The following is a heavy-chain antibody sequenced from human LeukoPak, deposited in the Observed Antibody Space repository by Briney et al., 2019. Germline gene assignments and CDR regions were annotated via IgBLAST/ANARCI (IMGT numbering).Heavy chain of an antibody. Sequence: PPGGSLRLSCAASGFTFSSYWMSWVRQAPGKGLEWVANIKQDGSEKYYVDSVKGRFTISRDNAKNSLYLQMNSLRAEDTAVYYCATPAGSSWSPPFDAFDIWGQGTMVTVSS. CDR2: IKQDGSEK. CDR1: GFTFSSYW. V-gene: IGHV3-7*01. J-gene: IGHJ3*02. D-gene: IGHD6-13*01. CDR3: ATPAGSSWSPPFDAFDI.